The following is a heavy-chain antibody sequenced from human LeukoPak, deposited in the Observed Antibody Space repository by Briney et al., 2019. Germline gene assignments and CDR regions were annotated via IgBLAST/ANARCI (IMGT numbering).Heavy chain of an antibody. CDR3: ARYVVRGLFDY. J-gene: IGHJ4*02. V-gene: IGHV4-38-2*01. CDR2: IYHSAST. D-gene: IGHD2-15*01. CDR1: GYSINTGYH. Sequence: PSETLSLTCAVSGYSINTGYHWGWIRQPPGKGLEWIGSIYHSASTYHNPSLKSRLTILVDTSKNQLSLNLSSVTAADTAMYYFARYVVRGLFDYWGQGAPVTVSP.